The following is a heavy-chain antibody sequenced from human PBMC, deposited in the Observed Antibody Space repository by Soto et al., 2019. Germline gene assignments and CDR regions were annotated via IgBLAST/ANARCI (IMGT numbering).Heavy chain of an antibody. Sequence: EVQLVESGGGLVQPGGSLKLSCAASGFTFSGSAMHWVRQASGKGLEWVGRIRSKANSYATAYAASVKGRFTISRDDSKNTAYLQMNSLKTEDTAVYYCTRVSIAVAGFDYWGQGTLVTVSS. D-gene: IGHD6-19*01. CDR3: TRVSIAVAGFDY. J-gene: IGHJ4*02. CDR2: IRSKANSYAT. V-gene: IGHV3-73*02. CDR1: GFTFSGSA.